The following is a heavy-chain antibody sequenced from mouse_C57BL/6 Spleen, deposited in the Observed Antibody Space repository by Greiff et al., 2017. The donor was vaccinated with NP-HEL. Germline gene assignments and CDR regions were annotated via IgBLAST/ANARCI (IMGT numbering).Heavy chain of an antibody. CDR3: TRSGGYYDY. V-gene: IGHV1-15*01. J-gene: IGHJ2*01. D-gene: IGHD2-3*01. CDR2: IDPETGGT. CDR1: GYTFTDYE. Sequence: VKLMESGAELVRPGASVTLSCKASGYTFTDYEMHWVKQTPVHGLEWIGAIDPETGGTAYNQKFKGKAILTADKSSSTAYMELRSLTSEASAVYYCTRSGGYYDYWGQGTTLTVSS.